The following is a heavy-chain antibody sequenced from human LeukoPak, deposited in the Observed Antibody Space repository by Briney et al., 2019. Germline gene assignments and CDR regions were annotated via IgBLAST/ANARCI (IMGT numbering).Heavy chain of an antibody. CDR1: GGSISSGSYY. Sequence: SETLSLTCTVSGGSISSGSYYWSRIRQPAGKGLEWIGRIYTSGSTNYNPSLKSRVTISVDTYKNQFSLKLSSVTAADTAVYYCARDYYGSGSYAYYYYYMDVWGKGTTVTVSS. CDR3: ARDYYGSGSYAYYYYYMDV. J-gene: IGHJ6*03. CDR2: IYTSGST. V-gene: IGHV4-61*02. D-gene: IGHD3-10*01.